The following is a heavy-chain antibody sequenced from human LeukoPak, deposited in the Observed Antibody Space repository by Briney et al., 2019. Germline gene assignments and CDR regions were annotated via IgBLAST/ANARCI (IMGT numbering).Heavy chain of an antibody. J-gene: IGHJ4*02. V-gene: IGHV4-34*01. CDR2: INHSGST. CDR1: GGSFSGYY. D-gene: IGHD5-12*01. Sequence: SETLSLTCAVYGGSFSGYYWSWIRRPPWKGPEWIGEINHSGSTNYNPSLKSRVTISVDTSKNQFSLKLSSVTAADTAVYYCARRVGYSGYDYWGQGTLVTVSS. CDR3: ARRVGYSGYDY.